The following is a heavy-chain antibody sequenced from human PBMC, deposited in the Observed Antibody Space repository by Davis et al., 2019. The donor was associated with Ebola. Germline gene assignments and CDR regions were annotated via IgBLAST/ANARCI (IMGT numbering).Heavy chain of an antibody. Sequence: SETLSLTCTVSGGSISSSSYYWGWIRQPPGKGLEWIGSIYYSGSTNYNPSLKSRVTISVDTSKNQFSLKLSSVTAADTAVYYCARIPPIWRRVDYWGQGTLVTVSS. V-gene: IGHV4-39*07. CDR1: GGSISSSSYY. CDR2: IYYSGST. D-gene: IGHD3-3*01. CDR3: ARIPPIWRRVDY. J-gene: IGHJ4*02.